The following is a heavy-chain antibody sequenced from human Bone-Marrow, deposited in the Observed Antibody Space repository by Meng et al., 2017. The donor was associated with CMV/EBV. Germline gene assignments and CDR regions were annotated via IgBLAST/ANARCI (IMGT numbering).Heavy chain of an antibody. V-gene: IGHV1-2*02. CDR2: INPNSGGT. CDR3: ARAEPGIAAAGFDY. CDR1: GYTFTGYY. D-gene: IGHD6-13*01. Sequence: ASVMVSCKASGYTFTGYYMHWVRQAPGQGLEWMGWINPNSGGTNYAQKFQGRVTMTRDTSISTAYMELSRLRSDDTAVYYCARAEPGIAAAGFDYWGQGTLVTASS. J-gene: IGHJ4*02.